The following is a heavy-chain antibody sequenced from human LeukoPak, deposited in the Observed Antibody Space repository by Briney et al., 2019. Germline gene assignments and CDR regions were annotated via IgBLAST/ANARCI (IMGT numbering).Heavy chain of an antibody. J-gene: IGHJ4*02. CDR3: SREPHCSGGSCYFDY. V-gene: IGHV1-46*01. Sequence: ASVKVSCQQCVYTFRNYYVHWLGQAPGQAREWMAIVNPNDGSKSYVQKVPGRGNLARDTFTNTVYMELSSLRSEDTAILYWSREPHCSGGSCYFDYWGQGTLVTVSS. D-gene: IGHD2-15*01. CDR2: VNPNDGSK. CDR1: VYTFRNYY.